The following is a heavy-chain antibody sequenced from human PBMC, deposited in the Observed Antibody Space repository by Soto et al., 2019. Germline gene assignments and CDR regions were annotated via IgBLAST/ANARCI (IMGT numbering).Heavy chain of an antibody. V-gene: IGHV1-18*01. D-gene: IGHD2-2*01. CDR2: ISAYNGNT. J-gene: IGHJ5*02. Sequence: ASVKVSCKASGYTFTSYGISWVRQAPGQGLEWMGWISAYNGNTNYARKLQGRVTMTTDTSTSTAYMELRSLRSDDTAVYYCARVEVVPAANWFDPWGQGTLVTVSS. CDR1: GYTFTSYG. CDR3: ARVEVVPAANWFDP.